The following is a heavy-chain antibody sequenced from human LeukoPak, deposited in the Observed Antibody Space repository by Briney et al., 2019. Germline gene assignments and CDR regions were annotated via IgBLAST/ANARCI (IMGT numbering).Heavy chain of an antibody. CDR2: IYYSGST. D-gene: IGHD4-11*01. Sequence: SETLSLTCTVSGGSISSYYWSWIRQPPGKGLEWIGYIYYSGSTNYNPSLKSRVTISVDTSKNQFSLKLSSVTAADTAVYYCARVRGDYSNYDLDYYYYYMDVWGKGTTVTVSS. J-gene: IGHJ6*03. CDR3: ARVRGDYSNYDLDYYYYYMDV. CDR1: GGSISSYY. V-gene: IGHV4-59*12.